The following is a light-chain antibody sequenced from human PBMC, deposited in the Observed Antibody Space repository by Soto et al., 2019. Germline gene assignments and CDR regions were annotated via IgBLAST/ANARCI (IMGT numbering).Light chain of an antibody. Sequence: IGLTQSPATLSVSQGERATLSCRASQSVSSYLAWYQQKPGQAPRLLIYDASNRATGIPARFSGSGSGTDFTLTISSLEPEDFAVYYCQQRSNWPPITFGQGTRLEIK. CDR2: DAS. CDR3: QQRSNWPPIT. V-gene: IGKV3-11*01. J-gene: IGKJ5*01. CDR1: QSVSSY.